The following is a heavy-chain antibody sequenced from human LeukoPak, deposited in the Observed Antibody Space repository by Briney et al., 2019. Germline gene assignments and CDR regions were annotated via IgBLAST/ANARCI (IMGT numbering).Heavy chain of an antibody. J-gene: IGHJ5*02. V-gene: IGHV5-51*01. CDR2: IYPGDSDT. CDR1: GYSFTSYW. Sequence: GESLKISCKGSGYSFTSYWNGWVRQMPGKGLEWMGIIYPGDSDTRYSPSFQGQVTISADKSISTAYLQWSSLKASDTAMYYCARHGINYYDSSGYYLNWFDPWGQGTLVTVSS. D-gene: IGHD3-22*01. CDR3: ARHGINYYDSSGYYLNWFDP.